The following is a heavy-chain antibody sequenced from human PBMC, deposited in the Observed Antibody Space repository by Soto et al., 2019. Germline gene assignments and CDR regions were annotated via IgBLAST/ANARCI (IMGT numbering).Heavy chain of an antibody. Sequence: SETLSLTCTVSGGSISSYYWSWIRQPPGKGLEWIGYIYYTGYTNYNPSLKSRVTISVDTSKNQFSLNVSSVTAADTAVYYCAREYYYGSGPWYWGQGTLVTVSS. V-gene: IGHV4-59*01. D-gene: IGHD3-10*01. J-gene: IGHJ4*02. CDR2: IYYTGYT. CDR3: AREYYYGSGPWY. CDR1: GGSISSYY.